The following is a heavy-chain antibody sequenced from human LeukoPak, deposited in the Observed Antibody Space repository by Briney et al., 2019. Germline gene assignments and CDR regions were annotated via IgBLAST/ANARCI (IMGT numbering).Heavy chain of an antibody. CDR2: INHSGST. J-gene: IGHJ1*01. V-gene: IGHV4-39*07. Sequence: SETLSLTCSVSGGSIRSTTYYWSWIRQPPGKGLEWIGEINHSGSTNYNPSLKTRVTISVDTSKNQFSLILSSVTAADTAVYYCARRLLGYCSGGSCYSGYFQHWGQGTLVTVSS. CDR3: ARRLLGYCSGGSCYSGYFQH. D-gene: IGHD2-15*01. CDR1: GGSIRSTTYY.